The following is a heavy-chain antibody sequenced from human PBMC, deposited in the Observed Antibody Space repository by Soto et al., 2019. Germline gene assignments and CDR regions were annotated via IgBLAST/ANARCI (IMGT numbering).Heavy chain of an antibody. CDR2: IYHSGST. Sequence: PSETLSLTCAVSGGSISSSNWWSWVRQPPGKGLEWIGEIYHSGSTNYNPSLKSRVTISVDKSKNQFSLKLSSVTAADTAVYYCARDITIFGVVPPFYYYGMDVWGQGTTVTVSS. CDR1: GGSISSSNW. V-gene: IGHV4-4*02. CDR3: ARDITIFGVVPPFYYYGMDV. J-gene: IGHJ6*02. D-gene: IGHD3-3*01.